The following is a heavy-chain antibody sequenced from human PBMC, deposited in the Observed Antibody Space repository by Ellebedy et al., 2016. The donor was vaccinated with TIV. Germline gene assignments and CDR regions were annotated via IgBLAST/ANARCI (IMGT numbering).Heavy chain of an antibody. CDR1: GFTFSSYS. J-gene: IGHJ4*02. D-gene: IGHD3-16*02. CDR2: ISGSGGST. CDR3: ANGGSYRYTNY. V-gene: IGHV3-23*01. Sequence: PGGSLRLSCVASGFTFSSYSMNWVRQAPGKGLEWVSAISGSGGSTYYADSVKGRFTISRDNSKNTLYLQMNSLRAEDTAVYYCANGGSYRYTNYWGQGTLVTVSS.